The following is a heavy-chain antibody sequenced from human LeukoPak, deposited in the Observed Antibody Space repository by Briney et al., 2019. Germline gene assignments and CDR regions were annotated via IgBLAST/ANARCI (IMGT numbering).Heavy chain of an antibody. D-gene: IGHD5-18*01. CDR2: ISAYNGKT. Sequence: GASVKVSCKASGYTFTSYGISWVRQAPGQGLEWMGWISAYNGKTNYAQKLQGRVTMTTDTSTSTAYMELRSLRSDDTAVYYCARGLFFSSLRGYSYAYDAFDIWGQGTMVTVSS. V-gene: IGHV1-18*01. CDR3: ARGLFFSSLRGYSYAYDAFDI. CDR1: GYTFTSYG. J-gene: IGHJ3*02.